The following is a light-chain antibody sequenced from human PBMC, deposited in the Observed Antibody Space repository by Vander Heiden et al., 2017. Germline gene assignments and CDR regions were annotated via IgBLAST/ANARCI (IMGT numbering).Light chain of an antibody. Sequence: DPVSITCRASQSISSYLNWYQQKPGKAPKLLIYAASSLQSGVPSRFSGSGSGTDFTLTSSRRQHEDFATYYWQQSYSTHTFGGGTKVEIK. CDR3: QQSYSTHT. J-gene: IGKJ4*01. CDR2: AAS. V-gene: IGKV1-39*01. CDR1: QSISSY.